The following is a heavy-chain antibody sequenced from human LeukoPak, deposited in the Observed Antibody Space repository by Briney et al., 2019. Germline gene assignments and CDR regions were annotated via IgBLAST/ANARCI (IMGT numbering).Heavy chain of an antibody. CDR3: ARDLRGAGYYYYYYMDV. V-gene: IGHV4-59*01. Sequence: SETLSLTCTVSGGSISSYYWSWIRQPPGKGLEWIGYIYYSGSTNYSPSLKSRVTISVDTSKNQLSLKLSSVTAADTAVYYCARDLRGAGYYYYYYMDVWGKGTTVTVSS. J-gene: IGHJ6*03. CDR1: GGSISSYY. CDR2: IYYSGST. D-gene: IGHD3-16*01.